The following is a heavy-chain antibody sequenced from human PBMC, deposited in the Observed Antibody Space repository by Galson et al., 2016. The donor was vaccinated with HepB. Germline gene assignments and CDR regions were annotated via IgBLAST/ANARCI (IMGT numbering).Heavy chain of an antibody. CDR3: ARDVRFRFDY. D-gene: IGHD3-10*01. Sequence: SVKVSCKASGGTFNKYSIQWVRQAPGQGLEWMGGIIPIFGTPNYAQKFQGRVTITADESTSTAHMELSSLRADDTAVYYCARDVRFRFDYWGQGTLVTVSS. J-gene: IGHJ4*02. CDR2: IIPIFGTP. CDR1: GGTFNKYS. V-gene: IGHV1-69*13.